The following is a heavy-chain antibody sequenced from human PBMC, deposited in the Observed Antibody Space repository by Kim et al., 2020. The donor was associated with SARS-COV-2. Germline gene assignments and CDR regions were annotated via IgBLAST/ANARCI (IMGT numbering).Heavy chain of an antibody. CDR1: GFSFDNAW. D-gene: IGHD6-13*01. CDR2: IKSKIHGGTT. V-gene: IGHV3-15*01. Sequence: GGSLRLSCAASGFSFDNAWMTWVRQAPGKGLEWVSRIKSKIHGGTTDHAAPVKGRFTISRDDSKDTLYLQMNNLETEDTAVYYCTTSAFTIAGLDYWGQGALVSVSS. CDR3: TTSAFTIAGLDY. J-gene: IGHJ4*02.